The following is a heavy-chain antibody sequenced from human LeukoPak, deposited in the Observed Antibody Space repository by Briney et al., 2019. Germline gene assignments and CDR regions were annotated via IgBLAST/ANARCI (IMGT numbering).Heavy chain of an antibody. Sequence: SETLSLTCTVSGVSISSYYWSWIRQPPGKGLEWIGYIYYSGSTNYNPSLKSRVTISVDTSKNQFSLKLSSVTAADTAVYYCARAIGYGGNLYYFDYWGQGTLVTVSS. CDR3: ARAIGYGGNLYYFDY. D-gene: IGHD4-23*01. V-gene: IGHV4-59*01. J-gene: IGHJ4*02. CDR2: IYYSGST. CDR1: GVSISSYY.